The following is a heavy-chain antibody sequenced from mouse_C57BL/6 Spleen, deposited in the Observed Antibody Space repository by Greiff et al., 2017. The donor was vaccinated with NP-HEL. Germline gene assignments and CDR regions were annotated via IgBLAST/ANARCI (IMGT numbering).Heavy chain of an antibody. D-gene: IGHD2-14*01. CDR1: GFTFSDYG. J-gene: IGHJ3*01. V-gene: IGHV5-17*01. CDR2: ISSGSSTI. Sequence: EVQGVESGGGLVKPGGSLKLSCAASGFTFSDYGMHWVRQAPEKGLEWVAYISSGSSTIYYADTVKGRFTISRDNAKNTLFLQMTSLRSEDTAMYYCARGREYDGTWFAYWGQGTLVTVSA. CDR3: ARGREYDGTWFAY.